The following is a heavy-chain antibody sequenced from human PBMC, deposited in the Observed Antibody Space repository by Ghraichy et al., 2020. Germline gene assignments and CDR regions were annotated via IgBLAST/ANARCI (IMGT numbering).Heavy chain of an antibody. J-gene: IGHJ5*02. V-gene: IGHV4-34*01. D-gene: IGHD3-9*01. CDR1: GGSFSGYY. CDR2: INHSGST. CDR3: ARVGTVLRYFDWPGGWFDP. Sequence: SQTLSLTCAVYGGSFSGYYWSWIRQPPGKGLEWIGEINHSGSTNYNPSLKSRVTISVDTSKNQFSLKLSSVTAADTAVYYCARVGTVLRYFDWPGGWFDPWGQGTLVTVSS.